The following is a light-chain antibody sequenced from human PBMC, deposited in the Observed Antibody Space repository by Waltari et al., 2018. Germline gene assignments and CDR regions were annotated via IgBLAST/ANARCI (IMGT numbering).Light chain of an antibody. CDR3: QQYNTWPPST. CDR2: GAS. Sequence: EIVMTQSPAALSVSPGERATLSCRASQSISNNLAWYQHKPGQPPRLLIPGASTRATGVPARFSGSGYGTEFTLTISSLQSEDSAIYFCQQYNTWPPSTFGQGTKLEIK. CDR1: QSISNN. J-gene: IGKJ2*02. V-gene: IGKV3-15*01.